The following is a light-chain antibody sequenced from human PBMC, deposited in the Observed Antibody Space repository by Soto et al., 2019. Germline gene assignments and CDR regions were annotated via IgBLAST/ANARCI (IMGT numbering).Light chain of an antibody. V-gene: IGKV1-6*01. CDR2: AAS. J-gene: IGKJ1*01. Sequence: ASHIIPSPSSLSAPVGDSVPITCRASQSISNSLNWYQQKPGRAPKLLIYAASSLQSGVPSRFSGSGSGTDFTLTISSLQPEDFATYYCLQDYNYPRTFGQGTKV. CDR1: QSISNS. CDR3: LQDYNYPRT.